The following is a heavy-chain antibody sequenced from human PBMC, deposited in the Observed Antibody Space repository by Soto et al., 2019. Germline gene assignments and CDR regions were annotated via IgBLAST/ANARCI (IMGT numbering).Heavy chain of an antibody. V-gene: IGHV1-18*01. CDR2: ISAHNGNT. CDR3: ARGRYGDY. CDR1: GYTLTSYG. J-gene: IGHJ4*02. Sequence: QVHLVQSGAEVKKPGASVKVSCKGSGYTLTSYGITWVRQAPGQGLEWMGWISAHNGNTDYAQKLQGRVTVTRDTSTSTAYMELRSLRSDDTAEYYCARGRYGDYWGQGALVTVSS. D-gene: IGHD1-1*01.